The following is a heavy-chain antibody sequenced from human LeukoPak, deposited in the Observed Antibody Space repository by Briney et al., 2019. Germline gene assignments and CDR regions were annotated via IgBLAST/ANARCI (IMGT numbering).Heavy chain of an antibody. J-gene: IGHJ2*01. D-gene: IGHD6-6*01. V-gene: IGHV1-69*13. CDR1: GGTFSSYA. CDR2: IIPIFGTA. Sequence: ASVKVSCKASGGTFSSYAISWVRQAPGQGLEWMGGIIPIFGTANYAQKFQGRVTITADESTSTAYMELSSLRSDDTAVYYCARGVGDSSSYWYFDLWGRGTLVTVSS. CDR3: ARGVGDSSSYWYFDL.